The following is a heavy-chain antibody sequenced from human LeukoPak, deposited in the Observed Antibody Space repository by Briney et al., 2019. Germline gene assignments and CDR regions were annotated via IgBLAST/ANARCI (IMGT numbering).Heavy chain of an antibody. V-gene: IGHV3-48*03. CDR2: ISSSGSTI. J-gene: IGHJ4*02. Sequence: PGGSLRLSCAASGSTFSSYEMNWVRQAPGKGLEWVSYISSSGSTIYYADSVKGRFTISRDNAKNSLYLQMNSLRAEDTAVYYCARVVRGGVFDYWGQGTLVTVSS. CDR3: ARVVRGGVFDY. CDR1: GSTFSSYE. D-gene: IGHD3-10*01.